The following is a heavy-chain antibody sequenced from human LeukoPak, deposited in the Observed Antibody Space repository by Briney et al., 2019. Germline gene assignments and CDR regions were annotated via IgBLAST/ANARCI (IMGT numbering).Heavy chain of an antibody. CDR1: GGSISSYY. V-gene: IGHV4-59*01. CDR2: TYYSGST. Sequence: PSETLSLTCTVSGGSISSYYWSWIRQPPGKGLEWIGYTYYSGSTNYNPSLKSRVTISVATSKNQFSLKLSSVTAADTAVYYCARSQLWFGEESFDYWGQGTLVTVSS. J-gene: IGHJ4*02. CDR3: ARSQLWFGEESFDY. D-gene: IGHD3-10*01.